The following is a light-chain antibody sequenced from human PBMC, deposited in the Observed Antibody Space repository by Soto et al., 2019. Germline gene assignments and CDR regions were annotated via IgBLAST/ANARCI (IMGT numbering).Light chain of an antibody. CDR2: EAS. CDR1: QSISSW. V-gene: IGKV1-5*03. J-gene: IGKJ1*01. CDR3: QQYHIYSGT. Sequence: DIQMTQSPSTLSASVGDRVTITCRASQSISSWLAWYQQTPGTAPKLLIYEASTLASGVPSRFSGSGSGTEFTLTINSLQPDDFATYYCQQYHIYSGTFGQGTKVDIK.